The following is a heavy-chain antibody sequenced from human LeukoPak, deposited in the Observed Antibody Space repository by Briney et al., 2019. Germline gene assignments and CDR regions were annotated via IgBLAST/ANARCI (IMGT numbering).Heavy chain of an antibody. V-gene: IGHV3-74*01. Sequence: PGGSLRLSCAASGFTFSSYWVHWVRQAPGKGLVWVSLINSDGSSTNYADSVKGRFTISRDNAKNTLYLQMNSLRAEDTTVYFCARGGAYSSSPHDYWGQGTLVTVSS. CDR2: INSDGSST. J-gene: IGHJ4*02. CDR1: GFTFSSYW. CDR3: ARGGAYSSSPHDY. D-gene: IGHD6-6*01.